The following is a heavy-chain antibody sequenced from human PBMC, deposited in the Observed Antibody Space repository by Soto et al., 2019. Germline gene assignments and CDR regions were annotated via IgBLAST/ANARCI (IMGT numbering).Heavy chain of an antibody. CDR3: ARGNGADYYYYMDV. J-gene: IGHJ6*03. Sequence: TVSGGSISSYYWSWIRQPPGKGLEWIGYIYYSGSTNYNPSLKSRVTISVDTSKNQFSLKLSSVTAADTAVYYCARGNGADYYYYMDVWAKRTTVTVSS. D-gene: IGHD2-8*01. CDR2: IYYSGST. CDR1: GGSISSYY. V-gene: IGHV4-59*01.